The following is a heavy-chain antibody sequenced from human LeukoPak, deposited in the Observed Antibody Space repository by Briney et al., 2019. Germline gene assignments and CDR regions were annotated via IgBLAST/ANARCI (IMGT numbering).Heavy chain of an antibody. CDR3: ARVAPWKGFGYSSSWPDDY. Sequence: SETLSLTCTVSGGSISSYYWSWIWQPAGKGLEWIGRIYTSGSTNYNPSLKSRVTISVDTSKNQFSLKLSSVTAADTAVYYCARVAPWKGFGYSSSWPDDYWGQGTLVTVSS. J-gene: IGHJ4*02. V-gene: IGHV4-4*07. CDR2: IYTSGST. D-gene: IGHD6-13*01. CDR1: GGSISSYY.